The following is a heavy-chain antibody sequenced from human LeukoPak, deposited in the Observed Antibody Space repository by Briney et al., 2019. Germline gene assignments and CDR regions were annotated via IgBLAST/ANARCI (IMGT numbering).Heavy chain of an antibody. CDR2: INPNSGGT. D-gene: IGHD6-19*01. V-gene: IGHV1-2*02. CDR3: ARWGGSSGCRY. CDR1: AYTFTSYD. J-gene: IGHJ4*02. Sequence: ASVKVSCKASAYTFTSYDINWVRQATGQGLEWMGWINPNSGGTNYAQKFQGRVTMTRDTSISTAYMELSRLRSDDTAVYYCARWGGSSGCRYWGQGTLVTVSS.